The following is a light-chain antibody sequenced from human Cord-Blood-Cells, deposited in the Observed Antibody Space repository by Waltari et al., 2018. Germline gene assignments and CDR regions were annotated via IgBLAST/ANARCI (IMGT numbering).Light chain of an antibody. CDR2: DAS. J-gene: IGKJ2*01. Sequence: DIQMTQSPSSLSASVGDRVTITCQASQDISNYLNWYQQKRGKAPKLLIYDASNLETGVPSRFSGSGSGTDFTFTISSLQPEDIATYYCQQYDNLPPGTFGQGTKLEIK. V-gene: IGKV1-33*01. CDR3: QQYDNLPPGT. CDR1: QDISNY.